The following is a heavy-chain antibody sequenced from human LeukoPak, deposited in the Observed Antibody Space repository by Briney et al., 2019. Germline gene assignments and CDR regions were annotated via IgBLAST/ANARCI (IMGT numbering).Heavy chain of an antibody. CDR1: GGTFSYTA. D-gene: IGHD3-3*01. CDR2: IIPLFGTT. V-gene: IGHV1-69*05. Sequence: SVKVSCKASGGTFSYTAIRWVRQAPGQGLEWMGGIIPLFGTTNYAQKFQGRVTITKNDSTTTAYMELSSLRSDDTAMYYCARAAYNDFWSEYNYFGPWGQGSLVTVSS. J-gene: IGHJ5*02. CDR3: ARAAYNDFWSEYNYFGP.